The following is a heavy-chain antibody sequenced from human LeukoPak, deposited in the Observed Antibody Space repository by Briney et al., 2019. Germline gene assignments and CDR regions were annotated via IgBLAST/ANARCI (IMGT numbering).Heavy chain of an antibody. CDR2: MNTNSGNT. Sequence: ASVRLSCKASGYTFTSFDVNWVGQATGHGLEWMGGMNTNSGNTGYAQKFQDSVTMNRNTSISTASMERGRLRSEDTAVYYCARPLPKYFYYRMYVWGQGTTVTVSS. J-gene: IGHJ6*02. CDR3: ARPLPKYFYYRMYV. V-gene: IGHV1-8*01. CDR1: GYTFTSFD.